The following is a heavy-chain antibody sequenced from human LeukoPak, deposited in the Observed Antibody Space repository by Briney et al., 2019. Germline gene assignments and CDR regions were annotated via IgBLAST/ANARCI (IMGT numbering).Heavy chain of an antibody. CDR3: ASQRAISRSAYGLDV. CDR1: GFTVSSTY. V-gene: IGHV3-66*02. D-gene: IGHD2-2*01. J-gene: IGHJ6*02. CDR2: IYTGGST. Sequence: GGPLRLSCAASGFTVSSTYMSWVRQAPGKGLEWVSVIYTGGSTFYADSVKGRFTISRDTSTNTLYLQMNSLRGEDTAVYYCASQRAISRSAYGLDVWGQGTTVTVSS.